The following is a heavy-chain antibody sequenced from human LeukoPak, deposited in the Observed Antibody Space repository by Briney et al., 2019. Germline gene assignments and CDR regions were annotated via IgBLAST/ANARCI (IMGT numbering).Heavy chain of an antibody. CDR1: GFTFSSYA. Sequence: GGSLRLSCAASGFTFSSYAMSWVRQAPGKGLEWVSAISGSGGSTYYADSVKGRFTISRDNSKNTLYLQMNSLRAEDTAVYYCAKSAGGSSSWSFYFDYWGQGTLVTVSS. D-gene: IGHD6-13*01. CDR3: AKSAGGSSSWSFYFDY. V-gene: IGHV3-23*01. CDR2: ISGSGGST. J-gene: IGHJ4*02.